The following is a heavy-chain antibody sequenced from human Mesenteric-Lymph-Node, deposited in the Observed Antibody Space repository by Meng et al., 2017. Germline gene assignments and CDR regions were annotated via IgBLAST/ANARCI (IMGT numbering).Heavy chain of an antibody. CDR1: GFLFSRRD. Sequence: ESPKISRAASGFLFSRRDMTWVRQAPGKGLVWDARIYVDGSATHYADSVKGRFTISRDNAKNTVYLQMNSLTVDDTAVYFCVRGCTSDCRGVDYWGQGTLVTVSS. J-gene: IGHJ4*02. CDR3: VRGCTSDCRGVDY. CDR2: IYVDGSAT. V-gene: IGHV3-74*01. D-gene: IGHD2-8*02.